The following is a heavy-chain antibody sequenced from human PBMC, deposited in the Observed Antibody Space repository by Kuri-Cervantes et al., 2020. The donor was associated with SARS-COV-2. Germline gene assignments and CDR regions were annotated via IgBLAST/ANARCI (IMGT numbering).Heavy chain of an antibody. D-gene: IGHD3-22*01. CDR3: ARENDYYDSSCYWLGGALDI. J-gene: IGHJ3*02. V-gene: IGHV3-30*01. CDR2: ILYDGSNK. CDR1: GLTLSSYA. Sequence: GRPLRLSFAAPGLTLSSYAMHWVRQAPGKGLEWVAVILYDGSNKYYADSVKGRFTISRDNSKNTLYLQMNSLRAEDTAVYYCARENDYYDSSCYWLGGALDIWGQGTMVTVSS.